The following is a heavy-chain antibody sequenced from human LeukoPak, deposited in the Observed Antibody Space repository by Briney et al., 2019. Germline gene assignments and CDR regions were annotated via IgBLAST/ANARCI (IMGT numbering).Heavy chain of an antibody. CDR1: GYTFTSYG. V-gene: IGHV1-18*01. CDR3: ASDIAVAGTCDY. Sequence: ASVKVSCKASGYTFTSYGISWVRQAPGQGLEWMGWISAYNGNTNYAQKLQGRVTMTTDTSTSTAYMELKSLRSDDTAVYYCASDIAVAGTCDYWGQGTLVTVSS. J-gene: IGHJ4*02. CDR2: ISAYNGNT. D-gene: IGHD6-19*01.